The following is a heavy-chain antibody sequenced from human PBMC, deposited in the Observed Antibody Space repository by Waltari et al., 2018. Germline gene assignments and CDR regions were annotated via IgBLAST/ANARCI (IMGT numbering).Heavy chain of an antibody. V-gene: IGHV4-34*01. J-gene: IGHJ4*02. Sequence: QVQLQQWGAGLLKPSETLSLTCAVYGGSFSSYYCSWIRQPPGKGLEWIGEISHSGNPKYNPSLKSRVTMSVDMSNNAFSLRLSSVTAADTAVYYCARGRSGKYSSSSIDSWGQGTLVTVSS. D-gene: IGHD6-6*01. CDR1: GGSFSSYY. CDR3: ARGRSGKYSSSSIDS. CDR2: ISHSGNP.